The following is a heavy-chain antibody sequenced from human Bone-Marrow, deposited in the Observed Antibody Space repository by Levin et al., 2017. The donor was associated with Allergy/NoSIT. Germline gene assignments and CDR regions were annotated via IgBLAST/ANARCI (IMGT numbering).Heavy chain of an antibody. V-gene: IGHV4-61*03. CDR1: GDSVTNENYY. CDR3: AREEGGYAENWFDP. Sequence: SETLSLTCRVSGDSVTNENYYWSWLRQPPGKGLEWIGYIYYTGSAKYNPSLKSRVSISQDTSKNHFSLHLTSVTAADTAVYYCAREEGGYAENWFDPWGQGILVTVSS. CDR2: IYYTGSA. J-gene: IGHJ5*01. D-gene: IGHD6-25*01.